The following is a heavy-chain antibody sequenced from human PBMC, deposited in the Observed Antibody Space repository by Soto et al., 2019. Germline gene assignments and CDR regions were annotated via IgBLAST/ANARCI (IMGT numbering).Heavy chain of an antibody. CDR2: IIPIFGTA. D-gene: IGHD3-10*01. CDR3: ARVGGYYYGSGRNDY. J-gene: IGHJ4*02. CDR1: GGTFSSYA. Sequence: ASVKVSCKASGGTFSSYAISWVRQAPGQGLEWMGGIIPIFGTANYAQKFQGRVTITADKSTSTAYMELSGLRSEDTAVYYCARVGGYYYGSGRNDYWGQGTLVTVSS. V-gene: IGHV1-69*06.